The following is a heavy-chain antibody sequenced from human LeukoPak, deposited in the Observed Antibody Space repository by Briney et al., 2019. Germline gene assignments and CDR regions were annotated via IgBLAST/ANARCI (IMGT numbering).Heavy chain of an antibody. CDR2: ISGSGGST. J-gene: IGHJ4*02. CDR3: AKRIDANYYDSS. Sequence: PGGSLRLSCAASGFTFSSYVMSWVRQAQGKGLEWVSTISGSGGSTYYTDSVKGRFTISRDNSQNTLYLQMNSLRAEDTALYYCAKRIDANYYDSSGGQGTLVTVSS. V-gene: IGHV3-23*01. D-gene: IGHD3-22*01. CDR1: GFTFSSYV.